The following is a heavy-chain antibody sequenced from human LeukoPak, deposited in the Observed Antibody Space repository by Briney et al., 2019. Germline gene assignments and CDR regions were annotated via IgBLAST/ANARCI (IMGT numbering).Heavy chain of an antibody. J-gene: IGHJ5*02. CDR3: ARDHVPERSGSPSWFDP. V-gene: IGHV1-69*05. Sequence: SVKVSCKASGGTFSSYAISWVRQAPGQGLEWMGGIIPIFGTANYAQKFQGRVTITTDESTSTAYMELSSLRSEDTAVYYCARDHVPERSGSPSWFDPWGQGTLVTVSS. D-gene: IGHD1-26*01. CDR1: GGTFSSYA. CDR2: IIPIFGTA.